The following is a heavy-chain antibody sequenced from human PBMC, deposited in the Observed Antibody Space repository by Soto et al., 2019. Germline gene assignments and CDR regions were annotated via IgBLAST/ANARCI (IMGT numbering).Heavy chain of an antibody. CDR3: ARDRSQAGMDV. D-gene: IGHD1-26*01. V-gene: IGHV3-66*01. CDR1: GFSVSDNY. CDR2: TYIGGST. Sequence: EVQLVESGGGLVQPGGYLRLSCAASGFSVSDNYMNWVRQAPGKGLEWVSVTYIGGSTYYADSVKGRFTISRDNSKNTLSLQMNSLRAEDTAVYYCARDRSQAGMDVWGQGTTVTVSS. J-gene: IGHJ6*02.